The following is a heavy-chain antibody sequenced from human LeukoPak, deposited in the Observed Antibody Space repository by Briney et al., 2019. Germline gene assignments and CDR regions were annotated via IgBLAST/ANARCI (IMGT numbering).Heavy chain of an antibody. V-gene: IGHV3-30-3*01. CDR3: ARGVRGYSYGIDY. D-gene: IGHD5-18*01. J-gene: IGHJ4*02. CDR1: GFTFSSYA. Sequence: GGSLRLSCAASGFTFSSYAMHWVRQAPGKGLEWVAVISYDGSNKCYADSVKGRFTISRDNSKNTLYLQMNSLRAEDTAVYYCARGVRGYSYGIDYWGQGTLVTVSS. CDR2: ISYDGSNK.